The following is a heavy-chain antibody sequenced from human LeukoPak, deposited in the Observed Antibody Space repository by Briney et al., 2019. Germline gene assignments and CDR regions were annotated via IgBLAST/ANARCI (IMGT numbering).Heavy chain of an antibody. CDR3: ARGPSSWGNYDYVWATLYYYYYYYMDV. CDR2: INHSGST. V-gene: IGHV4-34*01. D-gene: IGHD3-16*01. J-gene: IGHJ6*03. CDR1: GGSFSGYY. Sequence: SETLSLTCAVYGGSFSGYYWSWIRQPPGKGLEWIGEINHSGSTNYNPSLKSRVTISVDTSKNQFSLKLSSVTAADTAVYYCARGPSSWGNYDYVWATLYYYYYYYMDVWGKGTTVTVSS.